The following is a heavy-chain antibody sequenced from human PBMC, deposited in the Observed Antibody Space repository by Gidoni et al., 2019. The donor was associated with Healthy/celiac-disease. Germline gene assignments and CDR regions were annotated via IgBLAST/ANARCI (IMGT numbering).Heavy chain of an antibody. CDR1: GGSISSGSYY. CDR3: ARDSTSGWNNWFDP. D-gene: IGHD3-10*01. CDR2: IYTSGST. J-gene: IGHJ5*02. Sequence: QVQLQESGPGLVKPSQTLSLTCTVSGGSISSGSYYWRWIRQPAGKGLEWIWRIYTSGSTNYNPSLKSRVTISVDTSKNQFSLKLSSVTAADTAVYYCARDSTSGWNNWFDPWGQGTLVTVSS. V-gene: IGHV4-61*02.